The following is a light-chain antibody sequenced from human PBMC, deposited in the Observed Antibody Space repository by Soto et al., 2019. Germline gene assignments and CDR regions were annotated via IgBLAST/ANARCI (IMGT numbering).Light chain of an antibody. CDR2: AAS. J-gene: IGKJ1*01. V-gene: IGKV1-9*01. Sequence: DIHITHSPSTLSSSVLDIFTITCRASQVISSYLAWYQQKPGKAPKLLIYAASTLQSGVPSRFSGSGSGTEFTLTISSLQPDDAATYYCQQYNTYWTFGQGTKVDIK. CDR3: QQYNTYWT. CDR1: QVISSY.